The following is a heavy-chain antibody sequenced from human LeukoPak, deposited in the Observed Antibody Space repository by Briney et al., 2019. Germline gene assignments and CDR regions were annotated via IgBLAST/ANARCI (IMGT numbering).Heavy chain of an antibody. CDR3: ARDSVERRTYYYYHMDV. D-gene: IGHD1-1*01. V-gene: IGHV1-18*01. J-gene: IGHJ6*03. CDR2: ISAYNGDT. Sequence: ASVTVSCKASGYTFTKHGFSWVRQAPGQGLEWMGWISAYNGDTYYAQKLQGRVTVTTDTSTSTAYMELRSLTYANTAVYYCARDSVERRTYYYYHMDVWGKGTTVTVSS. CDR1: GYTFTKHG.